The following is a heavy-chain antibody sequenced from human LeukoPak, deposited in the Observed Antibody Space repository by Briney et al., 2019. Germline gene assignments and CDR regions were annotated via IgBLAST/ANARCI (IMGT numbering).Heavy chain of an antibody. CDR2: IYWNDDK. CDR1: GFPRSTSGVG. CDR3: AHKADDFWSGYYTDNWFDP. Sequence: SGPTLVKPTQTLTLTCTFSGFPRSTSGVGVGWIRQPPGKALEWLALIYWNDDKRYSPSLKSKLTITKDAPKNQVVLTMTNMDPVDTATYYCAHKADDFWSGYYTDNWFDPWGQGTLVTVSS. V-gene: IGHV2-5*01. J-gene: IGHJ5*02. D-gene: IGHD3-3*01.